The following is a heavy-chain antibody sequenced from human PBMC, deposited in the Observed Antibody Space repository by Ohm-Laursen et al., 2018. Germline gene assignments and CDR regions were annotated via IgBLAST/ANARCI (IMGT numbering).Heavy chain of an antibody. V-gene: IGHV3-53*01. Sequence: SLTLSCAASGFTVSSNYMSCVRHAPGKGLEWVSVIYSGGSTYYADSVKGRFTISRDNSKNTLYLQMNSLRAEDTAVYYCARDHFGWFDPWGQGTLVTVSS. CDR2: IYSGGST. J-gene: IGHJ5*02. CDR3: ARDHFGWFDP. CDR1: GFTVSSNY. D-gene: IGHD3-16*01.